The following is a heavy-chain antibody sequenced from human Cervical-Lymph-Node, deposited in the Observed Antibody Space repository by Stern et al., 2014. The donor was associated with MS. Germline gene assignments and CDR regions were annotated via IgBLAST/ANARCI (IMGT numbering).Heavy chain of an antibody. CDR3: AREGGNTAEYFQH. CDR1: GFTFSSSG. V-gene: IGHV3-33*01. D-gene: IGHD4-23*01. J-gene: IGHJ1*01. CDR2: IWYDGSNR. Sequence: VQLVESGGGVVQPGRSLRLSCAASGFTFSSSGMHWVRQAPGKGLEGLAIIWYDGSNRYYADSVKGRFTISRDNSKNTLYLQMNSLRADDTAVYYCAREGGNTAEYFQHWSQGTLVTVSS.